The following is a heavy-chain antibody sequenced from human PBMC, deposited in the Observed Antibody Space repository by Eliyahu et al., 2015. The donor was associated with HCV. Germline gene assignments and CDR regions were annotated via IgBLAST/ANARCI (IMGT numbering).Heavy chain of an antibody. Sequence: QLQLQESGPGLVXPSETLSLTCTVSGGXXXXSXYYWXWIRQPPGKGLEWIGSIYYSGSTYYNPSLKSRVTISVDTSKNQFSLKLSSVTAADTAVYYCARHLRLRYDSSDYWGQGTLVTVSS. CDR1: GGXXXXSXYY. CDR2: IYYSGST. D-gene: IGHD3-22*01. V-gene: IGHV4-39*01. CDR3: ARHLRLRYDSSDY. J-gene: IGHJ4*02.